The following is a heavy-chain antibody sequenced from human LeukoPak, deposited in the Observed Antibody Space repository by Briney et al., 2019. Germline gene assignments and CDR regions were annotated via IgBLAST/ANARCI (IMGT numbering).Heavy chain of an antibody. CDR1: GFTFSTYA. J-gene: IGHJ4*02. CDR2: ISSSSSHI. V-gene: IGHV3-21*01. Sequence: GGSLRLSCAASGFTFSTYAMNWVRQAPGKGLEWVSSISSSSSHIYYADSVKGRFTISRDNAKNSLYLQMNSLRDEDTAVYYCARETYCGGDCYVQYYFDYWGQGTLVTVSS. CDR3: ARETYCGGDCYVQYYFDY. D-gene: IGHD2-21*02.